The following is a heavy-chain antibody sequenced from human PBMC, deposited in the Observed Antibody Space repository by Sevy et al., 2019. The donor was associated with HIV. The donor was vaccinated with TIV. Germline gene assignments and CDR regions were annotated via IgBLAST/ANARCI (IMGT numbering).Heavy chain of an antibody. CDR2: INHSGST. CDR1: GGSFNGYY. V-gene: IGHV4-34*01. CDR3: AREDCSGGSCHSFDF. J-gene: IGHJ4*02. Sequence: SETLSLTCAVYGGSFNGYYWSWIRQPPGKGLEWIGEINHSGSTNNNPSLKSRVTISVDTSKNQFSLKLGSVTAADTAVYYCAREDCSGGSCHSFDFWGQGTLVTVSS. D-gene: IGHD2-15*01.